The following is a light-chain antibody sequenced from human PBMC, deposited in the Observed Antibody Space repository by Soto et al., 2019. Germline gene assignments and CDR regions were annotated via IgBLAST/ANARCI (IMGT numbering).Light chain of an antibody. J-gene: IGKJ1*01. CDR1: QSISSY. V-gene: IGKV1-39*01. CDR2: AAS. Sequence: DIQMTQSPSSLSASVGDRVTITCRASQSISSYLNWYQQKPGKAPKLLIYAASSLQSGVPSRFSGSGSGTDFTLTISSLQPEDFATYYCQQSYRTAFGQGTKVDI. CDR3: QQSYRTA.